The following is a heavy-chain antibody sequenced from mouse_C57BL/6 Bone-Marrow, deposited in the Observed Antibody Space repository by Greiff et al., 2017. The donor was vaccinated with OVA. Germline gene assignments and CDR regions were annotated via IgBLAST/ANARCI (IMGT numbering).Heavy chain of an antibody. CDR3: AKGAY. J-gene: IGHJ3*01. CDR2: IWSGGST. CDR1: GFSLTSYG. V-gene: IGHV2-4*01. Sequence: VMLVESGPGLVQPSQSLSITCTVSGFSLTSYGVHWVRQPPGKGLEWLGVIWSGGSTDYNAAFISRLSISKDNSKSQVFFKMNSLQADDTAIYYCAKGAYWGQGTLVTVSA.